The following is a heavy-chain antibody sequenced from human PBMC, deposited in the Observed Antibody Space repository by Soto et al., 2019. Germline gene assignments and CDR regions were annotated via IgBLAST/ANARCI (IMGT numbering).Heavy chain of an antibody. CDR1: GFTFSSYW. Sequence: GGSLRLSCAASGFTFSSYWMSWVRQAPGKGLEWVANIKQDGSEKYYVDSVKGRFTISRDNAKNSLYLQMNSLRAEDTAVYYCARDATIFGVVIMKYYYYRMDVWGQGTTVTVSS. CDR3: ARDATIFGVVIMKYYYYRMDV. CDR2: IKQDGSEK. V-gene: IGHV3-7*01. D-gene: IGHD3-3*01. J-gene: IGHJ6*02.